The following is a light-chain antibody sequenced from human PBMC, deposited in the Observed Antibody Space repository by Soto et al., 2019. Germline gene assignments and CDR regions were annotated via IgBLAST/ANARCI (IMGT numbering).Light chain of an antibody. Sequence: QAVVTQESSLTVSPGGTVTLTCDASIDNVTTSHWPYWFQQKPGQAPKTLIYDTSNRHSGTPARFSGSILGGKAALILSGAQPEDEAEYYCLLSYNGAPAVFGGGTQLTVL. J-gene: IGLJ7*01. CDR2: DTS. CDR3: LLSYNGAPAV. V-gene: IGLV7-46*01. CDR1: IDNVTTSHW.